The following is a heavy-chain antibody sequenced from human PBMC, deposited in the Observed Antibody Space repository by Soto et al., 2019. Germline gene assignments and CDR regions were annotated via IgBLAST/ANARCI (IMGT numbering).Heavy chain of an antibody. Sequence: GGSLRLSCAGSGFTFRSYGIHWVRQAPGKGLEWVAVISSDGSNKYYAESVKGRFTISRDNSKNTLYLQVNSLRAEDTAVYYCAKGRNIAVDFFGGMDVWGQGTTVTVS. V-gene: IGHV3-30*18. CDR2: ISSDGSNK. CDR3: AKGRNIAVDFFGGMDV. J-gene: IGHJ6*02. CDR1: GFTFRSYG. D-gene: IGHD6-19*01.